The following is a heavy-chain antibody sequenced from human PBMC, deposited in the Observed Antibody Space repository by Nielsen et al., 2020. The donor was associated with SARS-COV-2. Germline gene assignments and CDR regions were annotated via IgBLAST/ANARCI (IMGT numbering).Heavy chain of an antibody. D-gene: IGHD3-10*01. V-gene: IGHV1-3*01. CDR1: GYTFTSYA. CDR3: ARDTAGDY. CDR2: INAGNGNT. J-gene: IGHJ4*02. Sequence: ASVKVSCKASGYTFTSYAMHWARQAPGQRLEWMGWINAGNGNTKYSQKLQGRVTMTTDTSTSTAYMEMRSLRSDDTAVYYCARDTAGDYWGQGTLVTVSS.